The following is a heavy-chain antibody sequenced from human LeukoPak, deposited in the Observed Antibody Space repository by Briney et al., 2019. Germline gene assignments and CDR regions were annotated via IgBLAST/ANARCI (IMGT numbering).Heavy chain of an antibody. J-gene: IGHJ5*02. Sequence: PGRSLRLSCAASGFTFSSHAMHWVRQAPGKGLEWVAVISYDGSNKYYADSVKGRFTISRDNSKNTLYLQMNSLRAEDTAVYYCARGGSYGDYGFSGWFDPWGQGTLVTYSS. V-gene: IGHV3-30-3*01. D-gene: IGHD4-17*01. CDR2: ISYDGSNK. CDR3: ARGGSYGDYGFSGWFDP. CDR1: GFTFSSHA.